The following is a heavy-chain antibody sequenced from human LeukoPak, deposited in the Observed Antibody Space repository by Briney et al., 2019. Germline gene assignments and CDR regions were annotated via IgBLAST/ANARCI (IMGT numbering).Heavy chain of an antibody. CDR1: GGSISSGSYY. J-gene: IGHJ4*02. Sequence: SQTLSLTCTVSGGSISSGSYYWSWIRQPAGKGLEWIGRIYTSGSTNYNPSLKSRVTISVDTSKNQFSLKLSSVTAADTAVYYCARGRPPGIAVLWGQGTQLTVSS. V-gene: IGHV4-61*02. D-gene: IGHD6-19*01. CDR2: IYTSGST. CDR3: ARGRPPGIAVL.